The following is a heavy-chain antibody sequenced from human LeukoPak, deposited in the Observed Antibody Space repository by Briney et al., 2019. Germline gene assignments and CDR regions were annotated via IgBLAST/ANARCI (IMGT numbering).Heavy chain of an antibody. D-gene: IGHD5-18*01. CDR3: ARGYSFGYEFPSGY. CDR2: IIPIFGTA. Sequence: GASVKVSCKASGGTFSSYAISGVRQAPGQGLEWMGGIIPIFGTANYAQKFQGRVTITADESTSTSYMDLGSLRSEDTAVYYCARGYSFGYEFPSGYWGQGTPVTVSS. CDR1: GGTFSSYA. V-gene: IGHV1-69*13. J-gene: IGHJ4*02.